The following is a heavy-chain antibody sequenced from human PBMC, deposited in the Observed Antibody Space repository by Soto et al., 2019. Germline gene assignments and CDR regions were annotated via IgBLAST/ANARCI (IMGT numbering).Heavy chain of an antibody. J-gene: IGHJ4*02. Sequence: GGSLRLSCAASGFTFTRYSMNWVRQAPGKGLEWVSSISSTTNYIYYGDSMKGRFTISRDNAKNSLSLQMNSLRAEDTAVYFCARDNRGTFDYWGQGALVTVSS. CDR3: ARDNRGTFDY. CDR1: GFTFTRYS. V-gene: IGHV3-21*04. CDR2: ISSTTNYI. D-gene: IGHD7-27*01.